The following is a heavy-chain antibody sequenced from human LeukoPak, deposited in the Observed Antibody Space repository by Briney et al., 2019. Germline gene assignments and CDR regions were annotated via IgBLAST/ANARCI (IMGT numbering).Heavy chain of an antibody. CDR1: GFSFSEFY. D-gene: IGHD3-22*01. CDR2: ISSSSSTI. CDR3: AKEVIIRAGGMDV. Sequence: GRSLRLSCAASGFSFSEFYMNWVRQAPGKGLEWVSYISSSSSTIYYADSVKGRFTISRDNAKNSLYLQMNSLRAEDTAVYYCAKEVIIRAGGMDVWGQGTTVTVSS. V-gene: IGHV3-11*01. J-gene: IGHJ6*02.